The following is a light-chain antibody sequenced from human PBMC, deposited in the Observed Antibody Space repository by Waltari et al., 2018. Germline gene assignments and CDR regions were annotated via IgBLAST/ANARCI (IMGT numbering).Light chain of an antibody. CDR3: MIWHINAVV. CDR1: SDINVDTSR. J-gene: IGLJ2*01. CDR2: YRSDSDK. V-gene: IGLV5-45*03. Sequence: QAVLTQPSSLSASPGTSASLTCTLRSDINVDTSRIYWYPKQPGSPPQYLLRYRSDSDKHQDSRVPRRFSGSKDASANAGILLISGLQSEDEADYYCMIWHINAVVFGGGTTLTVL.